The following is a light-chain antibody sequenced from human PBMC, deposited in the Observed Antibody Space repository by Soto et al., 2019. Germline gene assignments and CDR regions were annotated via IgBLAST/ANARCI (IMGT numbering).Light chain of an antibody. J-gene: IGKJ5*01. V-gene: IGKV3-11*01. CDR3: QQRSNWPIT. CDR1: QSVGSD. Sequence: EIVMTQSPATLSVSPGERATLSCRASQSVGSDLAWYQQKPGQAPRLVIYDIFTRATGIPVRFSGSGSGTDFTLTISSLEPEDFAVYYCQQRSNWPITFGQGTRLEIK. CDR2: DIF.